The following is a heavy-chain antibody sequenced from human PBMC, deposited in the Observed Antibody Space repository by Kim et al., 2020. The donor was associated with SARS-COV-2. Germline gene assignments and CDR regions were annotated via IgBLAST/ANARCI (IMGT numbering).Heavy chain of an antibody. V-gene: IGHV1-69*13. D-gene: IGHD6-13*01. Sequence: SVKVSCKASGGTFSSYAISWVRQAPGQGLEWMGGIIPIFGTANYAQKFQGRVTITADESTSTAYMELSSLRSEDTAVYYCARLGIAAAGINKYDYWGQGTLVTVSS. CDR1: GGTFSSYA. J-gene: IGHJ4*02. CDR2: IIPIFGTA. CDR3: ARLGIAAAGINKYDY.